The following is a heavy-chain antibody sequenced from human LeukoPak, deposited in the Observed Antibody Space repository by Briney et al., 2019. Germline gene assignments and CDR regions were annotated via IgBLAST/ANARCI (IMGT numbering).Heavy chain of an antibody. CDR1: GGSISSSSYY. J-gene: IGHJ4*02. CDR3: ASQGTATLSSYFDY. D-gene: IGHD5-18*01. Sequence: SETLPLTCTVSGGSISSSSYYWGWIRQPPGKGLEWIGSIYYSGSTYYNPSLKSRVTISVDTSKNQFSLKLSSVTAADTAVYYCASQGTATLSSYFDYWGQGTLVTVSS. CDR2: IYYSGST. V-gene: IGHV4-39*01.